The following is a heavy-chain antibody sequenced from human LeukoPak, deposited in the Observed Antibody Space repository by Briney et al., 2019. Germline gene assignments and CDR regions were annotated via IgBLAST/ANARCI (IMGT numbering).Heavy chain of an antibody. CDR1: GFTFSSYS. V-gene: IGHV3-21*04. Sequence: GGSLRLSCAASGFTFSSYSMNWVRQAPGKGLEWVSSISSSSSYIYYADSVKGRFTISRDNAKNSLYLQMNSLRAEDTAVYYCARDRGYSYAQSRHYYYYGMDVWGQGTTVTVSS. CDR3: ARDRGYSYAQSRHYYYYGMDV. D-gene: IGHD5-18*01. J-gene: IGHJ6*02. CDR2: ISSSSSYI.